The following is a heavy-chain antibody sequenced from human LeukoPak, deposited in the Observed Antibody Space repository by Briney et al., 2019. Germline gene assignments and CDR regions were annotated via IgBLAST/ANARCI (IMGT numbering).Heavy chain of an antibody. Sequence: GGSLRLSCAASGFTFSSYEMNCVRQAPGKGLEWVSYISFSGSTIYYADSVKGRFTISRDNAKNSLYVQMNSLRAEDTAVYYCARGGYYDSSGYYYVGYFHHWGQGTLVTVSS. J-gene: IGHJ1*01. D-gene: IGHD3-22*01. CDR1: GFTFSSYE. V-gene: IGHV3-48*03. CDR2: ISFSGSTI. CDR3: ARGGYYDSSGYYYVGYFHH.